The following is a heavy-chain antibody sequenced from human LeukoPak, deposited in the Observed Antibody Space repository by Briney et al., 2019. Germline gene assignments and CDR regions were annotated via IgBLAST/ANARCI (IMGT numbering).Heavy chain of an antibody. Sequence: ASVKVSCKASGYTFTDYYMHWVRQAPGQGLEWMGWINPNSGGTNYAQKFQGRVTMTKDTSISTAYMELRRLRSDDTAVYYCARDYDSSGNYGMDVWGQGTTVTVSS. CDR3: ARDYDSSGNYGMDV. V-gene: IGHV1-2*02. D-gene: IGHD3-22*01. CDR2: INPNSGGT. J-gene: IGHJ6*02. CDR1: GYTFTDYY.